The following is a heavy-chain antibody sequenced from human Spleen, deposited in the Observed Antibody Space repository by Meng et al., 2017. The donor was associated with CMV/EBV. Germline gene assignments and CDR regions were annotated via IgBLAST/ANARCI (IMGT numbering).Heavy chain of an antibody. CDR2: ISGSGGST. V-gene: IGHV3-23*01. D-gene: IGHD6-19*01. CDR3: AREGIAVAQYGMDV. Sequence: GESLKISCAASGFTFSSYAMSWVRQAPGKGLEWVSAISGSGGSTYYADSVKGRFTISRDNAKNSLYLQMNSLRAEDTAVYYCAREGIAVAQYGMDVWGQGTTVTVSS. CDR1: GFTFSSYA. J-gene: IGHJ6*02.